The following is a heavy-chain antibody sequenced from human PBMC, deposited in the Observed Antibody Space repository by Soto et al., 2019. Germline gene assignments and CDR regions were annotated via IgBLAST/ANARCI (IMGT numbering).Heavy chain of an antibody. CDR2: IYYSGST. Sequence: SETLSLTCTVSGGSISSGDYYWSWIRQPPGKGLEWIGYIYYSGSTYYNPSLKSRVTISVDTSKNQFSLKLSSVTAADTAVYYCARAYFDQEEYFQHWGQGTLVTVSS. CDR3: ARAYFDQEEYFQH. V-gene: IGHV4-30-4*01. CDR1: GGSISSGDYY. J-gene: IGHJ1*01. D-gene: IGHD3-9*01.